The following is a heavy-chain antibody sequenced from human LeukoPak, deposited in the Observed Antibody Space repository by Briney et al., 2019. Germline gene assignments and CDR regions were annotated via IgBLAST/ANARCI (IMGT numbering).Heavy chain of an antibody. Sequence: GGSLRLSCAASGFTFSSYSMNWVRQAPGKGLEWVSSISSSGSYIYYADSVKGRFTISRDNAKNSLYLQMNSLRAEDTAVYYCARRELGLWFGELYYYYYMDVWGKGTTVTISS. D-gene: IGHD3-10*01. CDR3: ARRELGLWFGELYYYYYMDV. V-gene: IGHV3-21*01. CDR2: ISSSGSYI. J-gene: IGHJ6*03. CDR1: GFTFSSYS.